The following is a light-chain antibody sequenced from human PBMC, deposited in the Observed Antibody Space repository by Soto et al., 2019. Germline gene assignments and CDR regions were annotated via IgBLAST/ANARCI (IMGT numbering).Light chain of an antibody. Sequence: QSVLTQPPSASGTPGQRVTISCSGSSSNIGRNYVYWYQQLPGTAPKLLIYRNDQRPSGVPDRLSGSKSGTSASLAISGLRSEDEADYYCAAWDDSLSALYVFGTGTKLTVL. CDR1: SSNIGRNY. V-gene: IGLV1-47*01. CDR3: AAWDDSLSALYV. J-gene: IGLJ1*01. CDR2: RND.